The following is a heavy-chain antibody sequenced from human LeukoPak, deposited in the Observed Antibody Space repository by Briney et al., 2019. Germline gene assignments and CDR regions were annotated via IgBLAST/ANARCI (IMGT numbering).Heavy chain of an antibody. J-gene: IGHJ4*02. CDR1: GYTLTELS. D-gene: IGHD2-21*01. CDR2: FDPEDGET. Sequence: ASVKVSCKVSGYTLTELSTHWVRQAPGKGLEWMGGFDPEDGETIYAQKFQGRVTMTEDTSTDTAYMELSSLRSEDTAVYYCATAAVVIAAFDYWGQGTLVTVSS. V-gene: IGHV1-24*01. CDR3: ATAAVVIAAFDY.